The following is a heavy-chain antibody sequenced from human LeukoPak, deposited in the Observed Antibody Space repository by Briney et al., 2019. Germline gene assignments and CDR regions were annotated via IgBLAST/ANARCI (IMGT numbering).Heavy chain of an antibody. V-gene: IGHV3-23*01. D-gene: IGHD3-22*01. CDR1: GFTFSSYA. Sequence: LSGGSLRLSCAASGFTFSSYAMSWLRQAPGKGLEWVSAISGSGGSTYYADSVKGRFTISRDNSKNTLYLQMNSLRAEDTAVYYCAKCYDSSALMGDFDYWGQGTLVTVSS. CDR3: AKCYDSSALMGDFDY. CDR2: ISGSGGST. J-gene: IGHJ4*02.